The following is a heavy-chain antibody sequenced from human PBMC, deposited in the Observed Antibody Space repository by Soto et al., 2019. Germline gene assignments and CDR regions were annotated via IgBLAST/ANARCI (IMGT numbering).Heavy chain of an antibody. CDR1: GFTFGDYA. D-gene: IGHD6-13*01. CDR3: TSVAAAAPGVDY. CDR2: IRSKAYGGTT. J-gene: IGHJ4*02. V-gene: IGHV3-49*04. Sequence: PGGSLRLSCTASGFTFGDYAMSWVRQAPGKGLEWVGFIRSKAYGGTTEYAASVKGRFTISRDDSKSIAYLQMSSLKTEDTAVYYCTSVAAAAPGVDYWGQGTLVTVSS.